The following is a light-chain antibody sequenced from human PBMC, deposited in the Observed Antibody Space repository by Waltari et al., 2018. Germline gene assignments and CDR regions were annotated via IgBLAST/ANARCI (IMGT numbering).Light chain of an antibody. Sequence: QSSLTQPASVSGSVGQSISISCTGSNNDIGSHNLAPWYQQYPGKPPKLVIYEVSNRPSGVSNRFSASKSGTTASLTISGLQAEDEAEYFCSSYATRYMVLFGGGTRVTVL. CDR3: SSYATRYMVL. V-gene: IGLV2-14*01. J-gene: IGLJ2*01. CDR2: EVS. CDR1: NNDIGSHNL.